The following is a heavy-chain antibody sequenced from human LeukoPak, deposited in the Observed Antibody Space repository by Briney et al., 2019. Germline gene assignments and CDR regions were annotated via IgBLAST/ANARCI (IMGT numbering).Heavy chain of an antibody. CDR2: IIPIFGTA. CDR1: GGTFSSYA. V-gene: IGHV1-69*01. D-gene: IGHD2-2*01. Sequence: PVKVSCKASGGTFSSYAISWVRQAPGHGLEWMGGIIPIFGTANYAQKFQGRVTITADESTSTAYMELSSLRSEDTAVYYCARGWNIVVVPAGAYESYFDYWGQGTLVTVSS. CDR3: ARGWNIVVVPAGAYESYFDY. J-gene: IGHJ4*02.